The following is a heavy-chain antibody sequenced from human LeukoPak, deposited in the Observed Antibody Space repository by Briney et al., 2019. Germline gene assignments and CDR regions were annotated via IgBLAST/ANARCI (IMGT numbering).Heavy chain of an antibody. CDR1: GFSFSNYW. CDR3: ARDGVEFYNWFNP. Sequence: GGSLRLSCAASGFSFSNYWMHWVRQAPGKGLVWVSRINSDGSSTTYADSVKGRFTISRDNAKNTLYLQMNSLRAEDTAVYYCARDGVEFYNWFNPWGQGTLVTVSS. J-gene: IGHJ5*02. D-gene: IGHD2-21*01. CDR2: INSDGSST. V-gene: IGHV3-74*01.